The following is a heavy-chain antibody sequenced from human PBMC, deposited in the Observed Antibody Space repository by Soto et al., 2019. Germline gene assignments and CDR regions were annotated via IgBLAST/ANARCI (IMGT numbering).Heavy chain of an antibody. J-gene: IGHJ5*02. CDR1: GFTFSSYS. CDR2: ISSSSSYI. CDR3: PRDLALRKLRNWFDP. V-gene: IGHV3-21*01. D-gene: IGHD1-26*01. Sequence: GRSLRLSCAASGFTFSSYSMNWVRQAPGKGLEWVSSISSSSSYIYYADSVKGRFTISRDNAKNSLYLQMNSLRAEDTAVYYCPRDLALRKLRNWFDPWGQGTLVTVSS.